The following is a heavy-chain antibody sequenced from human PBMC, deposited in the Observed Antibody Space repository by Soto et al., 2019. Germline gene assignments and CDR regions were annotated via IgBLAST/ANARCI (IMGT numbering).Heavy chain of an antibody. CDR2: INPSSGDT. CDR3: ARSTDRYYFDY. Sequence: ASVKVSCKASGYTFINYYLHWVRLAPGQGLEWLGMINPSSGDTTSAQKFQARVTMTRGSSPRAVDLDLSSLRSDDTAVYYCARSTDRYYFDYWGQGTLVTVSS. J-gene: IGHJ4*02. D-gene: IGHD1-1*01. V-gene: IGHV1-46*01. CDR1: GYTFINYY.